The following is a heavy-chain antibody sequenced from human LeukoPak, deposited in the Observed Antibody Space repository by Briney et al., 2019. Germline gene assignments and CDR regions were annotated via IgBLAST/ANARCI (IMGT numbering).Heavy chain of an antibody. CDR2: MNPNSGNT. V-gene: IGHV1-8*02. CDR1: GYTFTSYG. J-gene: IGHJ5*02. D-gene: IGHD2-8*01. CDR3: ARGKSDIVLMVSPGANWFDP. Sequence: GASVKVSCKASGYTFTSYGISWVRQATGQGLEWMGWMNPNSGNTGYAQKFQGRVTMTRNTSISTAYMELSSLRSEDTAVYYCARGKSDIVLMVSPGANWFDPWGQGTLVTVSS.